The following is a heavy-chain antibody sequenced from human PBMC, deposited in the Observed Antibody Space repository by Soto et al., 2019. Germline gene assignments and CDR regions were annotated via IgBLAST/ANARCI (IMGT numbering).Heavy chain of an antibody. CDR3: ARSGDHEEY. D-gene: IGHD4-17*01. V-gene: IGHV1-3*01. J-gene: IGHJ4*02. Sequence: ASVKVSCKASGYTLTSYAMHWVRQSPGQRLEWMGWINAGNGNTKYSQKFQGRVTITADESTSTAYMELSSLRSEDTAVYYCARSGDHEEYWGQGTLVTVSS. CDR2: INAGNGNT. CDR1: GYTLTSYA.